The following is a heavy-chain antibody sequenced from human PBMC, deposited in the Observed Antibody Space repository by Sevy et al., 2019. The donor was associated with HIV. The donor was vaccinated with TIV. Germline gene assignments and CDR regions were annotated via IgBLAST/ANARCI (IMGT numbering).Heavy chain of an antibody. D-gene: IGHD3-16*01. J-gene: IGHJ4*02. CDR1: GFTFSDYY. CDR2: IGGSGPTI. Sequence: GGSLRLSCAASGFTFSDYYMSWIRQAPGKGLQWLSYIGGSGPTIHYADSVKGRFAISRDNATNSVYLQMNSLRAEDTAVYYCARVSMTQIAVITNPGYWGQGTLVFVSS. V-gene: IGHV3-11*01. CDR3: ARVSMTQIAVITNPGY.